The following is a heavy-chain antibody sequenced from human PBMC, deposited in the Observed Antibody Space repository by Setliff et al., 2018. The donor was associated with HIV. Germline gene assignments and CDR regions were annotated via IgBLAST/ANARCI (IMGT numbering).Heavy chain of an antibody. CDR3: ARRRGQKATGWYYFDF. V-gene: IGHV4-39*01. CDR2: IYHSGNT. CDR1: GGPITSNTDF. D-gene: IGHD6-19*01. J-gene: IGHJ4*02. Sequence: SETLSLTCSVSGGPITSNTDFWDWIRQAPGEGLEWIGRIYHSGNTYYNPSLKSRVSISVDTSKRQFSLKLTSVTAGDSALYYCARRRGQKATGWYYFDFWGQGALVTVSS.